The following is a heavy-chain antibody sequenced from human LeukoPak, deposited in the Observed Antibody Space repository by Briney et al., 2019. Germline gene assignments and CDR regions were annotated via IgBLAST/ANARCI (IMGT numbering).Heavy chain of an antibody. CDR2: IYHSGST. CDR1: GGSISSGGYS. J-gene: IGHJ4*02. Sequence: SQTLSLTCAVSGGSISSGGYSWSWIRQPPGKGLEWIGYIYHSGSTNFNPSLKSRVTISVDKSKNQFSLKLSSVTAADTAVYYCASYYYDSSGYYCFDYWGQGTLVTVSS. D-gene: IGHD3-22*01. V-gene: IGHV4-30-2*01. CDR3: ASYYYDSSGYYCFDY.